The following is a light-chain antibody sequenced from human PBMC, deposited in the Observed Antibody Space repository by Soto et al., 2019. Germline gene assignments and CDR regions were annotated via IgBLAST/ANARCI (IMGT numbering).Light chain of an antibody. V-gene: IGKV3-11*01. CDR2: DAS. J-gene: IGKJ5*01. CDR1: QSVSSY. CDR3: QQRSNWIT. Sequence: EIVLTQSPATLSLSPGERATLSCRASQSVSSYLAWYQQKPGQAPRLLIYDASNRATGIPARFSGSGSGTDFPLTISSLEPEDSAVYYCQQRSNWITFGQGTRLEIK.